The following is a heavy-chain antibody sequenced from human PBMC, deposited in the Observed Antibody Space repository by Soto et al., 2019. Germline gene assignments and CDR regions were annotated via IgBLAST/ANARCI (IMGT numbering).Heavy chain of an antibody. CDR2: ISGSGDST. CDR3: ARELGDCSGGSCYMDGAFDF. D-gene: IGHD2-15*01. Sequence: EVQLWESGGGLVQPGGSLRLSCAASGSTFSSYAMSWVRQAPGKGLEWVSVISGSGDSTYYADSVKGRLTISRDNSKNTLYVQMNSLRAEDTAVYYCARELGDCSGGSCYMDGAFDFWGKVPMVTVAS. V-gene: IGHV3-23*01. J-gene: IGHJ3*01. CDR1: GSTFSSYA.